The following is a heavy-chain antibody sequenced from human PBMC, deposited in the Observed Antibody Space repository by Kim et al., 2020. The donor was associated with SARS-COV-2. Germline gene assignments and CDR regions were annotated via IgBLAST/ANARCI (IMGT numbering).Heavy chain of an antibody. Sequence: KGRFTISRDNAKNSLYLQMNSLRAEDTAVYYCARRPRYFDWLSNYWYFDLWGRGTLVTVSS. V-gene: IGHV3-11*03. J-gene: IGHJ2*01. D-gene: IGHD3-9*01. CDR3: ARRPRYFDWLSNYWYFDL.